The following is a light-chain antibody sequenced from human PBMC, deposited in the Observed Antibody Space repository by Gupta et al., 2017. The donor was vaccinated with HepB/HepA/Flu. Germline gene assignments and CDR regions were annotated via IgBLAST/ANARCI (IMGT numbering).Light chain of an antibody. V-gene: IGLV3-1*01. Sequence: SYELTQAPSVSVSPGQTASITCSGDKLGDKYVCWYQQNTGQSPVLVIYQDSKRPSGIPERFSGSNSGNTATLTISGTQAMDEADYYCQAWDSSIYVVFGGGTKLTVL. CDR1: KLGDKY. J-gene: IGLJ2*01. CDR3: QAWDSSIYVV. CDR2: QDS.